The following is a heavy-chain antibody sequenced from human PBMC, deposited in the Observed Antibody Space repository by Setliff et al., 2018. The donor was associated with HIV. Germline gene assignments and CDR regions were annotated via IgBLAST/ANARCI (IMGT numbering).Heavy chain of an antibody. J-gene: IGHJ4*02. CDR2: ISIGSGGAI. Sequence: PGGSLRLSCAASGFAFSSHQMSWVRQAPGRGLEWVSSISIGSGGAIDYADSVQGRFTISRDNSKNSLYLQMNGLRVEDTGVYYCVRWGLPYGIDAWGQGTLVTVSS. D-gene: IGHD3-16*01. V-gene: IGHV3-21*01. CDR3: VRWGLPYGIDA. CDR1: GFAFSSHQ.